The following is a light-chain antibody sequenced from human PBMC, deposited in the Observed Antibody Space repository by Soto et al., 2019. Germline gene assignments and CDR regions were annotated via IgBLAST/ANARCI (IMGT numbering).Light chain of an antibody. CDR2: GAS. J-gene: IGKJ2*02. CDR3: QQYGSTPLCT. V-gene: IGKV3-20*01. Sequence: EIVLTQSPGTLSLSPGERATLSCRASQSVSSSYLAWYQQKPGQAPRLLIYGASSRATGIPDRFSGSGSGPDFTLTIIRLEPEDFAVYYCQQYGSTPLCTFGQGTKLEIK. CDR1: QSVSSSY.